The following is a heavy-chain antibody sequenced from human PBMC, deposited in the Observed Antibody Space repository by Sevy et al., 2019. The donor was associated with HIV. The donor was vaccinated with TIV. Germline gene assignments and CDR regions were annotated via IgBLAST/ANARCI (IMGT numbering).Heavy chain of an antibody. D-gene: IGHD6-19*01. CDR1: GFTFSSYS. J-gene: IGHJ4*02. Sequence: GGSLRLSCVASGFTFSSYSMNWVRQAPGKGLEWVSSISSSSSYIYYADSVKGRFTISRDNAKNSLYLQMNSLRAEDTAVYYCAALAVAGNDPLDYWGQGTLVTASS. V-gene: IGHV3-21*01. CDR2: ISSSSSYI. CDR3: AALAVAGNDPLDY.